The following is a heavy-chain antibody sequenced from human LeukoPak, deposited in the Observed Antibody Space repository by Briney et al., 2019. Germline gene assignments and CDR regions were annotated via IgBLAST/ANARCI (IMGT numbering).Heavy chain of an antibody. D-gene: IGHD1-26*01. CDR2: IRSKAFGGTT. Sequence: GGSLRLSCTASGFTFGDYAMSWVRQAPGKGLEWVGFIRSKAFGGTTEYAASVKGRFSISRDDSKSIAYLQMNSLRAEDTAVYYCARDHDQRGWELLGFRGYWGQGTLVTVSS. CDR1: GFTFGDYA. V-gene: IGHV3-49*04. CDR3: ARDHDQRGWELLGFRGY. J-gene: IGHJ4*02.